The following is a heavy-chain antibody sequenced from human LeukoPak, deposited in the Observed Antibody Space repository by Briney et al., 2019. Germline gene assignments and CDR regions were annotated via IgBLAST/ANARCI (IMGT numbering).Heavy chain of an antibody. V-gene: IGHV4-34*01. CDR3: VGFRATTGLY. Sequence: SETLSLTCAVYGGSFSGYYWSWIRQPPGKGLEWIGEINHSGSTNYNPSLKSRVTISVDTSKNQFSLKLSSVTAADTAVYYCVGFRATTGLYWGQGTLVTVSS. J-gene: IGHJ4*02. CDR2: INHSGST. CDR1: GGSFSGYY. D-gene: IGHD1-1*01.